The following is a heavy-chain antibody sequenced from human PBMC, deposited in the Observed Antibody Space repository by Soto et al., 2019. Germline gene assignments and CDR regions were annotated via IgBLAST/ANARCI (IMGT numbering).Heavy chain of an antibody. V-gene: IGHV1-46*01. CDR3: ARSSFNWNDPGPFDI. CDR1: GYTFTSYY. J-gene: IGHJ3*02. Sequence: ASVKVSFKASGYTFTSYYMHWVRQAPGQGPEWMGIINPSVGSTSYPQKFQGRVTMTRDTSTSTFYMEMSSLRSEDTAIFYCARSSFNWNDPGPFDIWGQGTMVTVSS. CDR2: INPSVGST. D-gene: IGHD1-20*01.